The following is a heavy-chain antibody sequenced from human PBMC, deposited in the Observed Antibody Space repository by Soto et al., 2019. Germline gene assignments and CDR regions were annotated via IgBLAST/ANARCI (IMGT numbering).Heavy chain of an antibody. J-gene: IGHJ5*02. D-gene: IGHD2-2*01. CDR2: ISAYNRNT. CDR1: GYTFTSYG. V-gene: IGHV1-18*01. Sequence: ASVKVSCKASGYTFTSYGISWVRPAPGQGLEWMVCISAYNRNTNYAQKLQGRVTMTTDTSTSTAYMELRSLRSDDTAGYYCARDEGGLASSRFLPRGPGTLVSGSS. CDR3: ARDEGGLASSRFLP.